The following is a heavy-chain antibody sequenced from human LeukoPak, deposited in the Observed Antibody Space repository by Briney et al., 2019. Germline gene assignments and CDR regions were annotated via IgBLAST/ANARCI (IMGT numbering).Heavy chain of an antibody. CDR3: ARGLDCSSTSCYTAIDY. V-gene: IGHV4-34*01. CDR1: GGSFSGYY. J-gene: IGHJ4*02. Sequence: SETLSLTCAVYGGSFSGYYWSWIRQPPGKGLEWIGEINHSGSTNYNPSLKSRVTISVDTSKNQLSLKLSSVTAADTAVYYCARGLDCSSTSCYTAIDYWGQGTLVTVSS. CDR2: INHSGST. D-gene: IGHD2-2*02.